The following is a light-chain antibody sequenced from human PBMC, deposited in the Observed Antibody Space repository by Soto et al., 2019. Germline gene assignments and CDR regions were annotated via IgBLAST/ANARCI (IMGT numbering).Light chain of an antibody. CDR2: GAS. CDR3: QQSYSTLVLT. V-gene: IGKV1-39*01. CDR1: QGVDSD. Sequence: IQMTQSPSSLSASVGDSVTITCRASQGVDSDLSWYQQRPGKAPKLLIYGASNLHSGVPSRFSGRGSGTLFTLTISSLQPEDVATYYCQQSYSTLVLTSGGGTKVELK. J-gene: IGKJ4*01.